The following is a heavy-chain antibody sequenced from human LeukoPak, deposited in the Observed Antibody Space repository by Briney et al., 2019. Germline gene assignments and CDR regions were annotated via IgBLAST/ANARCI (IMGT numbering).Heavy chain of an antibody. CDR2: IYYSGNT. CDR3: ARRNDFDI. V-gene: IGHV4-59*08. J-gene: IGHJ3*02. Sequence: KPSETPSLTCTVSGGSISGDHWNWIRQPPGKGLEWIGNIYYSGNTNYNPSLKSRVTISVDTSKNQFSLKLSSVTAADTAVYYCARRNDFDIWGQGTMVTVSS. CDR1: GGSISGDH.